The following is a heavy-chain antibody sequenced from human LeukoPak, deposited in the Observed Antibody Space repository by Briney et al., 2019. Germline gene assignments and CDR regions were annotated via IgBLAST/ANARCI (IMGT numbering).Heavy chain of an antibody. CDR1: GFTFSTYS. CDR3: AREYSSSSGRSFDY. J-gene: IGHJ4*02. D-gene: IGHD6-6*01. CDR2: IGSSTTNM. V-gene: IGHV3-48*01. Sequence: PGGSLRLSCAASGFTFSTYSMNWVRQAPGKGLEWVSYIGSSTTNMYYADSVKGRFTISRDNAKNSLYLQMNSLRAEDTAVYYCAREYSSSSGRSFDYWGQGTLVTVSS.